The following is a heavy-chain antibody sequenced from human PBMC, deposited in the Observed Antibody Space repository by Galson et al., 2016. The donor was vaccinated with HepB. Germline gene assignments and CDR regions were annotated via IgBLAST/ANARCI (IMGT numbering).Heavy chain of an antibody. CDR1: GFTFSSYG. CDR2: IWYDGSNQ. J-gene: IGHJ4*02. CDR3: ASEILGHCSGGSCYTGDH. D-gene: IGHD2-15*01. V-gene: IGHV3-33*01. Sequence: SLRLSCAASGFTFSSYGMHWVRQAPGKGLEWVAVIWYDGSNQSYADSVKGRFTISRDNSKNTLYLQMNSLRAEDTAVYYCASEILGHCSGGSCYTGDHWGQGTLVTVSS.